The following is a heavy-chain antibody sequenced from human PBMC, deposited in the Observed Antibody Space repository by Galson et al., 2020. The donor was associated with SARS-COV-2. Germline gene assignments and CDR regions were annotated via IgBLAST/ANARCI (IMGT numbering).Heavy chain of an antibody. V-gene: IGHV4-59*01. CDR1: GGPISSYY. J-gene: IGHJ6*03. Sequence: SETLSLTCTASGGPISSYYWSWSRQPPGKGLEWIGYIYYSGSTNYNPAPKSRVTISVDTSTNQLSLKLSSVTAADTAVYYCARALFGGSSWSGYYYVDVWGKGTTVTVSS. CDR2: IYYSGST. D-gene: IGHD1-26*01. CDR3: ARALFGGSSWSGYYYVDV.